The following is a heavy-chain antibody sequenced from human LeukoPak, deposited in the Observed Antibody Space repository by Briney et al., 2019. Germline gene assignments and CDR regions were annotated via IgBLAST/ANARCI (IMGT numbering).Heavy chain of an antibody. CDR1: GGSISSSSYY. CDR2: IYYSGST. CDR3: ASLDGAYSGYEIG. J-gene: IGHJ4*02. Sequence: SETLSLTCTVSGGSISSSSYYWGWIRQPPGKGLEWIGYIYYSGSTYYNPSLKSRVTISVDTSKNQFSLKLSSVTAADTAVYYCASLDGAYSGYEIGWGQGTLVTVSS. D-gene: IGHD5-12*01. V-gene: IGHV4-31*03.